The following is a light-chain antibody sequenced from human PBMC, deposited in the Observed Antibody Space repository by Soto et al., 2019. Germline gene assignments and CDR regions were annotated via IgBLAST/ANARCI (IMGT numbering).Light chain of an antibody. CDR2: AAS. Sequence: EIVLTQSPGTLSLSPGERATLSCRASQSVTGSSLAWYQQKPGQAPRLLIYAASSRATGIPDRFSGSGSGTDFTLTISRLEPEDSAVYYCHQYGSPPQTFGQGTRVEVK. CDR3: HQYGSPPQT. CDR1: QSVTGSS. J-gene: IGKJ1*01. V-gene: IGKV3-20*01.